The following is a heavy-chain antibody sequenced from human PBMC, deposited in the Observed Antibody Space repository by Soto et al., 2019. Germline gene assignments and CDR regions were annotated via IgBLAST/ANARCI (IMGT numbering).Heavy chain of an antibody. D-gene: IGHD3-22*01. CDR3: ARRGIHYYDSSGYYSNYGMDV. Sequence: GESLKISCKGSGYSFTSYWIGWVRQMPGKGLEWMGIIYPGDSDTRYSPSFQGQVTISADKSISTAYLQWSSLKASDTAMYYCARRGIHYYDSSGYYSNYGMDVWGQGTTVTVSS. V-gene: IGHV5-51*01. J-gene: IGHJ6*02. CDR1: GYSFTSYW. CDR2: IYPGDSDT.